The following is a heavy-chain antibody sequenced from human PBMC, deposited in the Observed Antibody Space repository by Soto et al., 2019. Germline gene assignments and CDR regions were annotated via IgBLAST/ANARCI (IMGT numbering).Heavy chain of an antibody. CDR3: ARDDLYYDFWSGYSYGMDV. CDR2: INPSGGST. J-gene: IGHJ6*02. Sequence: ASGKVSCKASGYTFTSYYMHWVRQAPGQGLEWMGIINPSGGSTSYAQKFQGRVTMTRDTSTSTVYMELSSLRSEDTAVYYCARDDLYYDFWSGYSYGMDVWGQGTTVTVSS. D-gene: IGHD3-3*01. V-gene: IGHV1-46*01. CDR1: GYTFTSYY.